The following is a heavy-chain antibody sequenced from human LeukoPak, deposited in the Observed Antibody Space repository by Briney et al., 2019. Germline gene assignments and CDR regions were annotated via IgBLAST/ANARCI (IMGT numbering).Heavy chain of an antibody. Sequence: PSQTLSLTCTVSGGSISSYYWSWIRQPPGEGLEWIGYIYYSGSANYNPSLKSRVTISVDTSKNQFSLKLSSVTAADTAVYYCARRTVVGGYYFDYWGQGTLVTVSS. J-gene: IGHJ4*02. V-gene: IGHV4-59*08. CDR3: ARRTVVGGYYFDY. CDR1: GGSISSYY. D-gene: IGHD3-10*01. CDR2: IYYSGSA.